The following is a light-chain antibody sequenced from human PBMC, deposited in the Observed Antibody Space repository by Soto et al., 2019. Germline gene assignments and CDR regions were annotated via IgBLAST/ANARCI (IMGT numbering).Light chain of an antibody. V-gene: IGLV2-14*01. CDR3: CSYTSSSTDDV. CDR1: TSDVGDYNY. Sequence: QSALTQPASVSGSPGQSITISCTGTTSDVGDYNYVSWYQHHPGKAPKLIIFEVSNQPSGVSSRFSGSKSGNTASLTISRLQAEDEADYYCCSYTSSSTDDVFGTGTKLTVL. CDR2: EVS. J-gene: IGLJ1*01.